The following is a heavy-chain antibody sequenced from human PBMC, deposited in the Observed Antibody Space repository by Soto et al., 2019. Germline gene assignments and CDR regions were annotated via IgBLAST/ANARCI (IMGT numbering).Heavy chain of an antibody. V-gene: IGHV1-8*01. J-gene: IGHJ6*02. CDR1: GYTFTSYD. CDR2: MNPNSGNT. D-gene: IGHD3-9*01. CDR3: AQSTSYFDWLLFPYYYGMDV. Sequence: QVQLVQSGAEVKKPGASVKVSCKASGYTFTSYDINWVRQATGQGLEWMGWMNPNSGNTGYAQKFQGRVTMTRNTSISTAYMELSSLRSEDTAVYYCAQSTSYFDWLLFPYYYGMDVWGQGTTVTVSS.